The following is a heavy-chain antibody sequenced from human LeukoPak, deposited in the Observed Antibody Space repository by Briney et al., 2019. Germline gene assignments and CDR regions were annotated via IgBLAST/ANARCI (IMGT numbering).Heavy chain of an antibody. CDR3: AKGIQPIDC. CDR1: GFTFSSYA. CDR2: ISGSDGST. J-gene: IGHJ4*02. D-gene: IGHD5-18*01. V-gene: IGHV3-23*01. Sequence: TGGSLGLSCAASGFTFSSYAMSWVRQAPGKGLEWVSAISGSDGSTYYADSVKGRFTISRDNSKNTLYLQMSSLRAEDTAVYYCAKGIQPIDCWGQGTLVTVSS.